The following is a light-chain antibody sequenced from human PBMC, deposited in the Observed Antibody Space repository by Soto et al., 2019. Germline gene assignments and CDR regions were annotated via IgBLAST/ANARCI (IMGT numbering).Light chain of an antibody. V-gene: IGLV1-51*01. CDR2: DDN. Sequence: SVLTQPPSVSAAPGQKVTISCSGSSSNIGGKSVSWYQQLPGTAPKLLIYDDNKRPSGIPDRFSGSKSGTSATLGITGFQTGDEADYYCGSWDSSLSAYVFGTGTKVTVL. J-gene: IGLJ1*01. CDR1: SSNIGGKS. CDR3: GSWDSSLSAYV.